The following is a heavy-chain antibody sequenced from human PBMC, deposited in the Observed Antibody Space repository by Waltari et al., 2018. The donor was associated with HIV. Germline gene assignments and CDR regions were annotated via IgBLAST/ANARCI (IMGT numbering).Heavy chain of an antibody. CDR2: IWYDGSNK. V-gene: IGHV3-33*01. Sequence: QVQLVESGGGVVQPGRSLRLSCAASGFTFSSYGMPWVRQAPGKGLEWVAVIWYDGSNKYYADSVKGRFTISRDNSKNTLYLQMNSLRAEDTAVYYCARDNGLGAAAGFFDYWGQGTLVTVSS. CDR3: ARDNGLGAAAGFFDY. J-gene: IGHJ4*02. D-gene: IGHD6-13*01. CDR1: GFTFSSYG.